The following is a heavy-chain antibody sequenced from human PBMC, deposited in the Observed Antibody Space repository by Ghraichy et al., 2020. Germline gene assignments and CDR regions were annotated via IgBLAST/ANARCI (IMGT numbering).Heavy chain of an antibody. D-gene: IGHD3-22*01. CDR3: ARHYYDRTFDY. CDR1: GGTFSSYA. V-gene: IGHV1-69*04. Sequence: SVKVSCKASGGTFSSYAVSWVRQAPGQGLEWMGRIIPILGIANYAQKFQGRVTITADKSTTTAYMELSSLRSEDPAVYYCARHYYDRTFDYWGQGTLVTVSS. CDR2: IIPILGIA. J-gene: IGHJ4*02.